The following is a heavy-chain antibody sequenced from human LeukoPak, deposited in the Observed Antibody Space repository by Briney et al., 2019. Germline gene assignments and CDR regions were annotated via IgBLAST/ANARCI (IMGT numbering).Heavy chain of an antibody. CDR2: ISGSGGST. CDR3: ARDPKSVVPAANFDY. Sequence: PGGSLRLSCAASGFTFSSYAMSWVRQAPGKGLEWVSAISGSGGSTYYADSVKGRFTISRDNSKNTLYLQMNSPRAEDTAVYYCARDPKSVVPAANFDYWGQGTLVTVSS. D-gene: IGHD2-2*01. J-gene: IGHJ4*02. CDR1: GFTFSSYA. V-gene: IGHV3-23*01.